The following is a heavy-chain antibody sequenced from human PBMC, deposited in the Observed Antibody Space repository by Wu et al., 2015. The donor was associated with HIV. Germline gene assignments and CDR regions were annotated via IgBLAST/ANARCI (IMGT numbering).Heavy chain of an antibody. CDR3: ARNTDSVATSLYSLGV. J-gene: IGHJ6*02. V-gene: IGHV1-69*05. D-gene: IGHD5-12*01. CDR2: INPLFGTT. CDR1: GAGFTSYA. Sequence: QDHLVQSGAEVKKPGSSVKVTCKASGAGFTSYAVSWVRQAPGQGLEWMGGINPLFGTTQHTQRFQDRLTFSTDESKTTVYMELSSLRSEDTAVYYCARNTDSVATSLYSLGVWGPGTTVTVSS.